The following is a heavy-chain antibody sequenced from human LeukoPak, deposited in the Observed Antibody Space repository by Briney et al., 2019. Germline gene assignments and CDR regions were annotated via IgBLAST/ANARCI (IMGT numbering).Heavy chain of an antibody. J-gene: IGHJ4*01. CDR2: IYHSGTT. V-gene: IGHV4-28*03. CDR3: AREGSGYTYGRGSYFDY. D-gene: IGHD5-18*01. CDR1: GYSITSSGW. Sequence: PSETLSLTCAVSGYSITSSGWWGWIRQPPGKGLEWIGYIYHSGTTYYNPSLQSRVTMSVDTSKNQFSLKLSSVTAVDTAVYYCAREGSGYTYGRGSYFDYWGHGILVTVSS.